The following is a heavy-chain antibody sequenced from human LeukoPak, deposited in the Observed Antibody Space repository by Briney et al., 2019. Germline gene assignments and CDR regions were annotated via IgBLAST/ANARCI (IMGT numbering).Heavy chain of an antibody. D-gene: IGHD2-2*01. CDR3: ARPQGFQLLDFEY. CDR1: GGSISSSSYY. Sequence: SHSLSLTCTLSGGSISSSSYYWGWIRQPPGKGLEWIGSIYYSGSIYYNPSLKSRVTISVDTSKNQFSLKLSSVTAADTAVYYCARPQGFQLLDFEYWGQGTLVTVSS. V-gene: IGHV4-39*01. J-gene: IGHJ4*02. CDR2: IYYSGSI.